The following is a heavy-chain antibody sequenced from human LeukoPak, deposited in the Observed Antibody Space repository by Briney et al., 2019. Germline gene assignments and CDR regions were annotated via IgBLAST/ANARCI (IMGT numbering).Heavy chain of an antibody. CDR3: ARTSGTYFDY. V-gene: IGHV3-73*01. J-gene: IGHJ4*02. Sequence: GGSLRLSCAASGFIFSGSAMHWVRQASGKGLEWVGRIRSKANSYATAYAASVKGRFTISRDDSKNTAYLQMNSLRAEDTAVYYCARTSGTYFDYWGQGTLVTVSS. D-gene: IGHD1-26*01. CDR1: GFIFSGSA. CDR2: IRSKANSYAT.